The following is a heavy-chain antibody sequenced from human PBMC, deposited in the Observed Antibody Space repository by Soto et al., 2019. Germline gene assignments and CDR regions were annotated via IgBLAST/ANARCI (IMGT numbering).Heavy chain of an antibody. J-gene: IGHJ4*02. D-gene: IGHD6-13*01. V-gene: IGHV4-39*02. Sequence: SETLSLTCTVSGGSVSSSSYYWGWTRQPPGKGLEWIGSIYYSGSTYYNPSLKSRVTISVDTSKNQFSLKLSSVTAADTAVYYCARDGSSSWYGARRFDYWGQGTLVTVSS. CDR3: ARDGSSSWYGARRFDY. CDR1: GGSVSSSSYY. CDR2: IYYSGST.